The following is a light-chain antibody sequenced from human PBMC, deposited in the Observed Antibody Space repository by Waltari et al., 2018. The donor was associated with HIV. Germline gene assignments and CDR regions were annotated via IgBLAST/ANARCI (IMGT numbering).Light chain of an antibody. CDR2: GAS. J-gene: IGKJ4*01. Sequence: LSASIGDRVIISCRASQDITNLLAWFQQRPGKAPKSLIYGASTLQTGVPSSKFSGTGSGTDFTLTITNLQPEDVATYYCQQYSTFPLTFGGGTTVEI. V-gene: IGKV1-16*02. CDR3: QQYSTFPLT. CDR1: QDITNL.